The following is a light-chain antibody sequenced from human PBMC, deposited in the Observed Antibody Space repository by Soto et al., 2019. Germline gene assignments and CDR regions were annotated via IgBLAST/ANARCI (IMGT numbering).Light chain of an antibody. Sequence: EVVFTQSPGTLSLSPGERATLSCRASQSVSSSYLAWYQQKPGQAPRLLIYGASSRATGIPERFSGSGSGADFTLTISRLEPEDFAVYYCQQYGSSPPTFGQGTK. V-gene: IGKV3-20*01. CDR1: QSVSSSY. J-gene: IGKJ2*01. CDR3: QQYGSSPPT. CDR2: GAS.